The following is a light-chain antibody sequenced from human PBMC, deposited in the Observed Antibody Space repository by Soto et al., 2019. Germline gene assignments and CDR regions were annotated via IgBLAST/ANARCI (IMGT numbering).Light chain of an antibody. CDR2: GNS. V-gene: IGLV1-40*01. J-gene: IGLJ7*01. Sequence: QSVLTQPPSVSGAPGQRVTISCTGSSSNIGAGYDVHWYQQLPGTAPKLLIYGNSNRPSGVPDRFSGSKSGTSASLAITGLQAEVEADYYCQSYDSSHAVFGGGTQLTVL. CDR1: SSNIGAGYD. CDR3: QSYDSSHAV.